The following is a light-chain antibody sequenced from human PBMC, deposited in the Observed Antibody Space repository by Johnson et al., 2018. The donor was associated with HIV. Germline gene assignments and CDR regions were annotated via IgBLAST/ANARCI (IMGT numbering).Light chain of an antibody. CDR1: SSNIGSNT. CDR3: AAWDDSLNGSYV. Sequence: QSVLTQPPSASGTPGQRVTISCSGSSSNIGSNTVNWYQQLPGTAPKLLIYRNNQRPSGVPDRFSGSKSGTSASLAIRGLQAADEADYYCAAWDDSLNGSYVFGTGTKVTVL. V-gene: IGLV1-44*01. J-gene: IGLJ1*01. CDR2: RNN.